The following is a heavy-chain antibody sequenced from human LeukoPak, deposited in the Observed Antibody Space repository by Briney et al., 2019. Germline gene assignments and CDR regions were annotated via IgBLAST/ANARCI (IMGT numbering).Heavy chain of an antibody. CDR1: GGSISSGGYY. V-gene: IGHV4-31*03. J-gene: IGHJ6*02. CDR2: IYYSGST. Sequence: PSETLSLTCTVSGGSISSGGYYWSWIRQHPGKGLEWIGYIYYSGSTYYNPSLKSRVTISVDTSKNQFSLKLSSVTAADTAVYYCARGSLRYGMDVWGQGTTVTVSS. CDR3: ARGSLRYGMDV.